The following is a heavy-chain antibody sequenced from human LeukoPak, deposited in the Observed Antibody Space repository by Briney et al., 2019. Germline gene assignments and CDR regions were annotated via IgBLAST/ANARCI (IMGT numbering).Heavy chain of an antibody. Sequence: GGSLSLSCAAYGFTLRSYAMSWVRHAPGTGLEWVAFISVSSTYYADSVKGRSTISRDNSNNTLYLQMNSLRAEDTPVYYCAKDESAYCSGGSCYGMDVWGKGTTVTVSS. V-gene: IGHV3-23*01. CDR3: AKDESAYCSGGSCYGMDV. CDR1: GFTLRSYA. J-gene: IGHJ6*04. D-gene: IGHD2-15*01. CDR2: ISVSST.